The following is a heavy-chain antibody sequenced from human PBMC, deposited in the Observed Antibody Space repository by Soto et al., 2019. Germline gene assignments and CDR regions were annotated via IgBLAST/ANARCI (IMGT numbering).Heavy chain of an antibody. CDR1: GFTVSDNY. CDR2: LYSGGGI. Sequence: PGGSLRLSCAASGFTVSDNYITWVRQAPGRGLEWVSLLYSGGGIYYADSVKGRFTISRDTSKKTLYLQMNSLRTEDTAVYYCARSDPGYAYGLNVWGQGTTVTVSS. V-gene: IGHV3-53*01. D-gene: IGHD5-18*01. J-gene: IGHJ6*02. CDR3: ARSDPGYAYGLNV.